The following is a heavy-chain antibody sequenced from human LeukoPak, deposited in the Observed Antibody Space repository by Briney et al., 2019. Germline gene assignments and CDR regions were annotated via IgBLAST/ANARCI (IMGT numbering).Heavy chain of an antibody. CDR2: IYYSGST. Sequence: SETLSLTCTVSGGSISSGDYYWSWIRQPPGKGLEWIGYIYYSGSTYYNPSLKSRLTISVDTSKNQFSLKLSSVTAADTAVYYCARAGMVLWFGELSPFDYWGQGTLVTVSS. D-gene: IGHD3-10*01. CDR3: ARAGMVLWFGELSPFDY. J-gene: IGHJ4*02. CDR1: GGSISSGDYY. V-gene: IGHV4-30-4*01.